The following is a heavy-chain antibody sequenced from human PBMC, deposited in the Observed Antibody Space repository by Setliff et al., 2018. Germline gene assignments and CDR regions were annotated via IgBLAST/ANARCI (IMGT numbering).Heavy chain of an antibody. J-gene: IGHJ4*02. CDR2: ISGSGSTI. V-gene: IGHV3-48*03. CDR1: GFTFSSYE. CDR3: ACPDILTGLYDY. D-gene: IGHD3-9*01. Sequence: GGSLRLSCAASGFTFSSYEMNWVRQAPGKGLEWVSYISGSGSTIYYADSVKGRFTISRDNAKNSLYLQMNSLRAEDTAVYYCACPDILTGLYDYWGQGTQVTVSS.